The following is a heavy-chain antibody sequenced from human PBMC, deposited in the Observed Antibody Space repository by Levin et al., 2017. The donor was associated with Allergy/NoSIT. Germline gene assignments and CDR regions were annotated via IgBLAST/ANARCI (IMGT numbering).Heavy chain of an antibody. J-gene: IGHJ4*02. CDR1: GYTFANYG. CDR3: ARMGRQLAPPVGDFDY. Sequence: ASVKVSCKASGYTFANYGIVWVRQAPGQGLEWMGWISAYNGNTNYAQKLQGRVTMTTDTSTSTAYMELRSLRSDDTAVYYCARMGRQLAPPVGDFDYWGQGTLVTVSS. CDR2: ISAYNGNT. V-gene: IGHV1-18*01. D-gene: IGHD6-13*01.